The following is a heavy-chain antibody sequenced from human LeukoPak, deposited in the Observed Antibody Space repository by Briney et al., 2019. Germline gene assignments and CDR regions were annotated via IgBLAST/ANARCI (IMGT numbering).Heavy chain of an antibody. CDR2: PYYRSQWFN. D-gene: IGHD6-19*01. CDR1: GDSVSSNSAA. CDR3: ARVGGSGWYAFDY. V-gene: IGHV6-1*01. J-gene: IGHJ4*02. Sequence: SQTLSLTCAISGDSVSSNSAAWNWIRQSPSRGLEWLERPYYRSQWFNDYAVSVKSRITLNPDTSKNQFSLQLNSVTPEDTAVYYCARVGGSGWYAFDYWGQGTLVTVSS.